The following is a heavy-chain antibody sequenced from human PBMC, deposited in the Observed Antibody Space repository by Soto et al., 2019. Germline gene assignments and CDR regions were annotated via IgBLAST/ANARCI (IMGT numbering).Heavy chain of an antibody. CDR2: IDPSDSYT. V-gene: IGHV5-10-1*01. CDR1: GYSFTSYW. J-gene: IGHJ4*02. CDR3: ASAPAGDSSFDY. D-gene: IGHD2-21*02. Sequence: GESLKISCKGSGYSFTSYWVSWVRQMPGKGLEWMGRIDPSDSYTNYSPSFQGHVTISADKSISTAYLQWSSLKASDTAMYYCASAPAGDSSFDYWGQGTLVTVSS.